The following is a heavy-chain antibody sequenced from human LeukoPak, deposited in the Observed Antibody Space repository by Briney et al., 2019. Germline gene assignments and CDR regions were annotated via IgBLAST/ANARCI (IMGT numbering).Heavy chain of an antibody. V-gene: IGHV3-21*01. CDR1: GFTFSSYS. Sequence: GGSLRLSCAASGFTFSSYSMNWVRQAPGKGLEWVSSISSSSSYIYYADSVKGRFTISRDNAKNSLYLQMISLRAEDAAVYYCARWGYCSGGSCYLNYYYYYGMDVWGQGTTVTVSS. J-gene: IGHJ6*02. D-gene: IGHD2-15*01. CDR2: ISSSSSYI. CDR3: ARWGYCSGGSCYLNYYYYYGMDV.